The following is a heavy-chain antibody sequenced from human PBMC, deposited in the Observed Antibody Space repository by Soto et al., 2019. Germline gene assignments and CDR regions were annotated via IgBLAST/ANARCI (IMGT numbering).Heavy chain of an antibody. CDR3: ARVCGGDCGNAFDV. J-gene: IGHJ3*01. CDR1: GFTFSAYG. V-gene: IGHV3-33*05. CDR2: ISFDSRDK. D-gene: IGHD2-21*02. Sequence: QVQLVESGGGVVQPGRSLRLSCAASGFTFSAYGIHWVRQAPGKGLAWVATISFDSRDKLYVDSMNGRLTISRENSRQTVYLPMDSLRAEDTAVSHCARVCGGDCGNAFDVWGQGTVVAVTP.